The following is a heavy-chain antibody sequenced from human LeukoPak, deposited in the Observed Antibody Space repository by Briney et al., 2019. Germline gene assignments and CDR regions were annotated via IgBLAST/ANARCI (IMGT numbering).Heavy chain of an antibody. CDR2: IKQDGSEK. Sequence: GGSLRLSCAASGFIFSSYWMSWVRQTPGKGLEWVANIKQDGSEKYYVDSVKGRFTISRDNAKNSLFLQMNSLSAEDTAVYYCVRLGVPIGDYWGPGTLVSVSS. CDR1: GFIFSSYW. J-gene: IGHJ4*02. D-gene: IGHD1-26*01. CDR3: VRLGVPIGDY. V-gene: IGHV3-7*01.